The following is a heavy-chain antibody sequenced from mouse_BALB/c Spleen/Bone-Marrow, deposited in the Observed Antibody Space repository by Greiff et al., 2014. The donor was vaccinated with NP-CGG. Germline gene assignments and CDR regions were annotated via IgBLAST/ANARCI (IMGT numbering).Heavy chain of an antibody. J-gene: IGHJ1*01. CDR3: ARDINYDIYWYFDV. CDR1: GFTFTDYY. Sequence: DVMLVESGGGLVQPGGSLRLSCATSGFTFTDYYMSWVRQPLGKALEWLGFIRNKAKGYTSENSASVKGRFTISRDNSQSILYLQMNTLRAEDSATYYCARDINYDIYWYFDVWGAGTTVTVSS. V-gene: IGHV7-3*02. CDR2: IRNKAKGYTS. D-gene: IGHD2-4*01.